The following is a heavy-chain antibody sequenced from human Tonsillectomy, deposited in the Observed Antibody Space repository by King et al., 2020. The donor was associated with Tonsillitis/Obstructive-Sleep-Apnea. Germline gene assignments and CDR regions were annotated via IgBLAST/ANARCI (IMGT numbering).Heavy chain of an antibody. J-gene: IGHJ6*02. CDR2: IDPSDSYT. CDR1: GYIFTNYW. D-gene: IGHD5-18*01. V-gene: IGHV5-10-1*03. Sequence: QLVQSGAEVKKPGESLRISCKGSGYIFTNYWINWVRQMPGKGLEWMGTIDPSDSYTNYSPSFQGHVSISADKSISTAYIQWSSLKASDTAMYYCARSAYNKRVSDYYYVMDVWGQGTTVTVS. CDR3: ARSAYNKRVSDYYYVMDV.